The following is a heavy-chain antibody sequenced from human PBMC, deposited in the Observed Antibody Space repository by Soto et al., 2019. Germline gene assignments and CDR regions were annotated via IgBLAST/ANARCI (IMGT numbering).Heavy chain of an antibody. CDR1: GGSISSGGYY. D-gene: IGHD3-9*01. Sequence: SETLSLTCTVSGGSISSGGYYWSWIRQHPGKGLEWIGYIYYSGSTYYNPSLKSRVTISVDTSKNQFSLKLSSVTAADTAVYYCAREHYDILTGYYSSGDTNWFDPWGQGTLVTVSS. CDR2: IYYSGST. CDR3: AREHYDILTGYYSSGDTNWFDP. J-gene: IGHJ5*02. V-gene: IGHV4-31*03.